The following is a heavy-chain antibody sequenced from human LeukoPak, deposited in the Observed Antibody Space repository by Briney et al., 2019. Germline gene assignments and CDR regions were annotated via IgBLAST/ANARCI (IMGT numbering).Heavy chain of an antibody. J-gene: IGHJ4*02. CDR2: INPSGGGT. D-gene: IGHD3-22*01. CDR3: ARGPDHYDSSGYLYYFDY. V-gene: IGHV1-46*01. CDR1: GYTFTSYY. Sequence: GASVKVSCKASGYTFTSYYIHWVREAPGQGLEWVGIINPSGGGTSYAQRFQGRVTMTRDTSTSTVYMALSSLRSDDTAVYYCARGPDHYDSSGYLYYFDYWRQGTLVSDSP.